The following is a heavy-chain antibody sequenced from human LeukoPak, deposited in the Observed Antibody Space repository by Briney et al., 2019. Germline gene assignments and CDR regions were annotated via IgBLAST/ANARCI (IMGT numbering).Heavy chain of an antibody. J-gene: IGHJ4*02. CDR1: GDSFSRNTYS. CDR3: ARRGSMGGSFVGAFDI. CDR2: IYYTGRT. D-gene: IGHD4/OR15-4a*01. V-gene: IGHV4-39*01. Sequence: PSETLSLTCTVSGDSFSRNTYSWGWIRQPPGKGLEWIGSIYYTGRTFYNPSLKSRVTISVDTSKNQFSLKLSSVTAADTAVYYCARRGSMGGSFVGAFDIWGQGTLVTVSS.